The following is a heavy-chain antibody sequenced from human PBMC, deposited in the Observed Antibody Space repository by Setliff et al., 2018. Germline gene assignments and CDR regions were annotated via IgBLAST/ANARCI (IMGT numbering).Heavy chain of an antibody. D-gene: IGHD3-10*01. V-gene: IGHV3-20*04. J-gene: IGHJ6*03. Sequence: PGGSLRLSCAASGFTFDDYGMSWVRQAPGKGLEWVSGINWNGGSTGYADSVKGRFTISRDNAKNSLYLQMNSLRAEDTALYYCARERLERLRFGALDYYYYMDVWGKGTTVTVSS. CDR2: INWNGGST. CDR1: GFTFDDYG. CDR3: ARERLERLRFGALDYYYYMDV.